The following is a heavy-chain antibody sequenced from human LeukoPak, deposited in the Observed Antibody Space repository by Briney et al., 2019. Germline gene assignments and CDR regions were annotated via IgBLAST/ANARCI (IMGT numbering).Heavy chain of an antibody. CDR3: ARALRRFDWLLIDY. CDR2: ISPSGGST. V-gene: IGHV1-46*01. J-gene: IGHJ4*02. D-gene: IGHD3-9*01. Sequence: ASVKVSCKAFGYSFTSNYMHWVRQAPGQGPEWMGVISPSGGSTTYAQKFQGRVTLTRDMSTSTDYLELSSLRSEDTAVYYCARALRRFDWLLIDYWGQGTLVTVSS. CDR1: GYSFTSNY.